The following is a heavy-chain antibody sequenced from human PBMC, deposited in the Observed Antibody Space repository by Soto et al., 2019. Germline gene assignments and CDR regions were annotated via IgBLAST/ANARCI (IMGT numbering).Heavy chain of an antibody. D-gene: IGHD2-2*01. Sequence: GSLRISGAAAGLSVSSNYMSWVRQAPGKGLEWVSVIYSGGSTYYADSVKGRFTISRDNSKNTLYLQMNSLRAEDTAVYYCARDYMRAFDYWGQGTLVTVSS. V-gene: IGHV3-53*01. CDR2: IYSGGST. CDR3: ARDYMRAFDY. J-gene: IGHJ4*02. CDR1: GLSVSSNY.